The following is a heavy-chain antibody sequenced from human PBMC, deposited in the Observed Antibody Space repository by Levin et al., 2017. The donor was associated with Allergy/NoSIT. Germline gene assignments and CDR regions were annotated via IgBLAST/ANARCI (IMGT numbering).Heavy chain of an antibody. J-gene: IGHJ4*02. CDR2: ISYDGSNK. D-gene: IGHD6-19*01. CDR3: ATYSSGWEGIDY. CDR1: GFTFSRYG. Sequence: GGSLRLSCAASGFTFSRYGMHWVRQAPGKGLEWVAVISYDGSNKYYADSVKGRFTISRDNSKNTLYLQMNSLRAEDTAVYYCATYSSGWEGIDYWGQGTLVTVSS. V-gene: IGHV3-30*03.